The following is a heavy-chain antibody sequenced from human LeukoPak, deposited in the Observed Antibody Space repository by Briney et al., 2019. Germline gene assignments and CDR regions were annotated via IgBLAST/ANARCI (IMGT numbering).Heavy chain of an antibody. J-gene: IGHJ5*02. Sequence: ASVKVSCKASGYTFTSYAMNWVRQAPGQGLEWMGWINTNTGNPTYAQGFTGRFVFSLDTSVSTAYLQISSLKAEDTTVYYCARDLTVGAVAGKGEGWFDPWGQGTLVTVSS. CDR1: GYTFTSYA. D-gene: IGHD6-19*01. CDR3: ARDLTVGAVAGKGEGWFDP. CDR2: INTNTGNP. V-gene: IGHV7-4-1*02.